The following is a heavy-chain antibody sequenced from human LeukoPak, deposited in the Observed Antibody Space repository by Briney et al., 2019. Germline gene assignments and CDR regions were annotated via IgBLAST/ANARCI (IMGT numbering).Heavy chain of an antibody. CDR3: AEDWWRITTPSSAFDI. CDR2: IRYDGSNK. V-gene: IGHV3-30*02. Sequence: GGSLRLSCAASGFTFSSYGMHWVRQAPGKGLEWVAFIRYDGSNKYYADSVKGRFTISRDNSKNTLYLQMNSLRAEDTAVYYCAEDWWRITTPSSAFDIWGQGTMVTVSS. J-gene: IGHJ3*02. CDR1: GFTFSSYG. D-gene: IGHD3-10*01.